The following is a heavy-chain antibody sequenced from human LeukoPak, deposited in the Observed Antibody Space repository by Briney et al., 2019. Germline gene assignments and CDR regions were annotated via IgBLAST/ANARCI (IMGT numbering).Heavy chain of an antibody. CDR2: INPNSGGT. J-gene: IGHJ5*02. CDR3: ARGVDYCSGGSCYPNWFDP. V-gene: IGHV1-2*02. CDR1: GYTFTGYY. D-gene: IGHD2-15*01. Sequence: ASVKVSCKASGYTFTGYYMHWARQAPGQGLEWMGWINPNSGGTNYAQKFQGRVTITRNTSISTAYMELSSLRSEDTAVYYCARGVDYCSGGSCYPNWFDPWGQGTLVTVSS.